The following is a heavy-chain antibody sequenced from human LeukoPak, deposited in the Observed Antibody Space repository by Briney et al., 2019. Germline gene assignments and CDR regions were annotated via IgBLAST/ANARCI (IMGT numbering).Heavy chain of an antibody. D-gene: IGHD1-26*01. V-gene: IGHV4-39*01. Sequence: PSETLSLTCTVSGGSISSSSYYWGWIRQPPGKGLEWIGSIYYSGSTYYNPSLKSRVTISVDTSKNQFSLKLSSVTAADTAVYYCARYGEDLELPDYWGQGTLVTVSS. CDR2: IYYSGST. CDR1: GGSISSSSYY. CDR3: ARYGEDLELPDY. J-gene: IGHJ4*02.